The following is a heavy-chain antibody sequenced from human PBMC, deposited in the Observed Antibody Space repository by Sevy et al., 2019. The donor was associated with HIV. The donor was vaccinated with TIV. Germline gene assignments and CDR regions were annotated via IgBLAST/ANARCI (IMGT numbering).Heavy chain of an antibody. CDR2: ISAYNGNT. CDR1: GYTFTSYG. J-gene: IGHJ6*02. CDR3: ARDGDIVVVPAATNTYYYGMDV. Sequence: ASVKVSCKASGYTFTSYGISWVRQAPGQGLEWMGWISAYNGNTNYAQKPQGRVTMTTDTSTSTAYMELRSLRSDDTAVYYCARDGDIVVVPAATNTYYYGMDVWGQGTTVTVSS. D-gene: IGHD2-2*01. V-gene: IGHV1-18*01.